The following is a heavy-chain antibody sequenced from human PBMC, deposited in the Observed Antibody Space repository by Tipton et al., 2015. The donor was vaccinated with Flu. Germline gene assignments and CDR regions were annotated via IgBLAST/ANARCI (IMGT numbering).Heavy chain of an antibody. V-gene: IGHV1-69*01. D-gene: IGHD5-12*01. CDR1: GGTFSSYA. CDR3: AGERAGGWLKSYYYGMDV. J-gene: IGHJ6*02. CDR2: IIPIFGTA. Sequence: QLVQSGAEVKKPGSSVKVSCKASGGTFSSYAISWVRQAPGQGLEWMGGIIPIFGTANYAQKFQGRVTISADESTSTAYMELSSLRSEDTAVYYWAGERAGGWLKSYYYGMDVWGQGTTVTVSS.